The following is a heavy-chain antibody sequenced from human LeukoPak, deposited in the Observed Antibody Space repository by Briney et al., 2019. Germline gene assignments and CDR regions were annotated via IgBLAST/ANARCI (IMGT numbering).Heavy chain of an antibody. CDR1: GASISSYY. J-gene: IGHJ4*02. CDR2: IYYSGSI. D-gene: IGHD3-22*01. V-gene: IGHV4-59*01. Sequence: SETLSLTCTVSGASISSYYWSWIRQPPGKGLEWIGDIYYSGSIKYNPSLKSRVTMSVDTSKNQFSLRLSSVTAADTAIYYCARENPSGYYNRPIDYWGQGTLVTVSS. CDR3: ARENPSGYYNRPIDY.